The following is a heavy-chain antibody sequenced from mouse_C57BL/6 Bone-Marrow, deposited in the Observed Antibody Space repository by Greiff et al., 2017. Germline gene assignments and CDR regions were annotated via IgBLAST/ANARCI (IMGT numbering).Heavy chain of an antibody. CDR3: ARYELGGY. D-gene: IGHD4-1*01. J-gene: IGHJ2*01. V-gene: IGHV1-4*01. CDR2: INPSSGYT. CDR1: GYTFTSYS. Sequence: VQLQQSGAELARPGASVKMSCKASGYTFTSYSMHWVKQRPGQGLEWIGYINPSSGYTKYNQKFKDKATLTADKSSSTAYMQLSSLTSEDSAVYYCARYELGGYWGQGTTLTVSS.